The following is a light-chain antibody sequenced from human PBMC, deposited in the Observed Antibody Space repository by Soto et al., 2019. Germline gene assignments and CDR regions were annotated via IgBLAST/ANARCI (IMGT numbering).Light chain of an antibody. CDR3: QQRSNWPPIT. Sequence: EIVLTQSPATLSLSPVEISTLACRASQSVSSDLAWYQQKPGQAPRLLIYDASNRATGIPARFSGSGSGTDFTLTISSLEAEDFAVYYCQQRSNWPPITFGQGTRLEIK. CDR1: QSVSSD. V-gene: IGKV3-11*01. J-gene: IGKJ5*01. CDR2: DAS.